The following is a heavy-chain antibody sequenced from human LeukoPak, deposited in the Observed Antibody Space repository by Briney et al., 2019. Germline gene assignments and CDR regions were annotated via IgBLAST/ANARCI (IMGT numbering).Heavy chain of an antibody. J-gene: IGHJ6*02. D-gene: IGHD6-13*01. CDR3: AREGYGSWYVNYYYYGMDV. CDR1: GYTFTSYG. CDR2: ISAYNGNT. Sequence: GASVTVSCKASGYTFTSYGISWVRQAPGQGLEWMGWISAYNGNTNYAQKFQGRVTMTTDTSTSTAYMELRSLRSDDTAVYYCAREGYGSWYVNYYYYGMDVWGQGTTVTVS. V-gene: IGHV1-18*01.